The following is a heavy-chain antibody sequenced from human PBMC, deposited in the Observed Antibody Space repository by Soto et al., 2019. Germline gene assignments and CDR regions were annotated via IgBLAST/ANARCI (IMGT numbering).Heavy chain of an antibody. V-gene: IGHV3-23*01. CDR1: GFTFTNYA. J-gene: IGHJ4*02. Sequence: EVQLLESGGGWVQPGGSLRLSCATSGFTFTNYAMSWVRQAPGVGLEWVSAVGGSGSSTFYADSVKGRFTISRDNSRNTVSLEMNSLRAEDTAVYYCAKDRARGYSGNPLFCFDYWGQGTLVTVSS. CDR3: AKDRARGYSGNPLFCFDY. CDR2: VGGSGSST. D-gene: IGHD5-12*01.